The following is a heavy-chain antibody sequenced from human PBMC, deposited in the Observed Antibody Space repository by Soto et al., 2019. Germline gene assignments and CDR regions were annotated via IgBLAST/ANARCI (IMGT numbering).Heavy chain of an antibody. Sequence: SVKVSCKASGGTFSSYAISWVRQAPGQGLEWMGGIIPIFGTANYAQKFQGRVTITADKSTRTAYMELSSLRSEDTAVYYCARGRGGSGYVYYGMDVWGQGTTVTVSS. CDR3: ARGRGGSGYVYYGMDV. V-gene: IGHV1-69*06. CDR2: IIPIFGTA. D-gene: IGHD3-3*01. J-gene: IGHJ6*02. CDR1: GGTFSSYA.